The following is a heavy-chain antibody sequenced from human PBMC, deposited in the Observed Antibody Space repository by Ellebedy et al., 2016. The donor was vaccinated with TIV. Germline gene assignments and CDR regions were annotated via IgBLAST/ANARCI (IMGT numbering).Heavy chain of an antibody. V-gene: IGHV3-7*03. CDR3: AKDLDASADYYEIDF. CDR1: GFIISGDW. Sequence: GESLKISCAASGFIISGDWMSWVRQAPGKGLEWVANINPDGSAEYSVDSVKGRFTISSDNTKKSLYLQMNTPTAEDTALYYCAKDLDASADYYEIDFWGQGTLVTVSS. J-gene: IGHJ4*02. D-gene: IGHD3-3*01. CDR2: INPDGSAE.